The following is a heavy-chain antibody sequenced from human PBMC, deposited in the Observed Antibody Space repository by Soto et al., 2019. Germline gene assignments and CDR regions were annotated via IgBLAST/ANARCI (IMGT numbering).Heavy chain of an antibody. V-gene: IGHV3-23*01. D-gene: IGHD3-10*01. CDR2: ISGSGGST. CDR3: AKGCHCGSGSSNDY. CDR1: GFTFSGYG. J-gene: IGHJ4*02. Sequence: PGGSLRLSCAASGFTFSGYGRTWVRQAPGKGLEWVSGISGSGGSTYYTDSVKGRFTISRDNSKNTLYLQMNSLRAEDTAVYYYAKGCHCGSGSSNDYWGQGTLVIVSS.